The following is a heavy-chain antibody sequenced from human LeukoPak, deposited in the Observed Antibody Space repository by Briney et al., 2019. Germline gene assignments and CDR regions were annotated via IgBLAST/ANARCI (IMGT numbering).Heavy chain of an antibody. V-gene: IGHV1-2*02. CDR1: GYTFTGYY. CDR2: INPNSGGT. D-gene: IGHD2-21*01. J-gene: IGHJ6*02. CDR3: AREGGAIRALYYYYYGMDV. Sequence: VASVKVSCKASGYTFTGYYMHWVRQAPGQGLGWMGWINPNSGGTNYAQKFQGRVTMTRDTSISTAYMELSRLRSDDTAVYYCAREGGAIRALYYYYYGMDVWGQGTTVTVSS.